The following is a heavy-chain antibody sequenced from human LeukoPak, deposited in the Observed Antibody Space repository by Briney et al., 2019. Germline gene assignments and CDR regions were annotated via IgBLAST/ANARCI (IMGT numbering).Heavy chain of an antibody. J-gene: IGHJ3*02. Sequence: ASVKVSCKASGGTFSSYAISWVRQAPGQGLEWMGGIIPIFGTANYAQKFQGRVTITADESTSTAYMELRSLRSDDTAVYYCAREKLWSEAFDIWGQGTMVTVSS. CDR1: GGTFSSYA. V-gene: IGHV1-69*13. CDR2: IIPIFGTA. D-gene: IGHD3-10*01. CDR3: AREKLWSEAFDI.